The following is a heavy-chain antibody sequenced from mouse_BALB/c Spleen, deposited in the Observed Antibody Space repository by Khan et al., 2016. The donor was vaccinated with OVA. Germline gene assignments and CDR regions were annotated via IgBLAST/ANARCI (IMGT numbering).Heavy chain of an antibody. D-gene: IGHD2-2*01. Sequence: EVQLQQSGPELMKPGASVKISCKASGYSFTTYYIHWVMQSHGTSLEWIGYIDPFSGATTYNQKFKGKATLTVDTSSSPAYIHLSNLTSEDSAVYYCSRHGYVAWFTFWGQGTLVTVSA. CDR3: SRHGYVAWFTF. CDR2: IDPFSGAT. J-gene: IGHJ3*01. V-gene: IGHV1S135*01. CDR1: GYSFTTYY.